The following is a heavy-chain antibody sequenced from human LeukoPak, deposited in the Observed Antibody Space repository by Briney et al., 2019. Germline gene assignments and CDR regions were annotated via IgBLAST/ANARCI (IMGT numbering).Heavy chain of an antibody. J-gene: IGHJ4*02. V-gene: IGHV1-46*01. Sequence: ASVKVSCKASGYTLTSYYMHWVRQAPGQGLEWMGIINPSGGSTNYAQKFQGRVTITRETSISTAYMELSRLRSDDTAVYHCARVAFSGSGTTSSFDYWGQGTLVTVSS. CDR2: INPSGGST. CDR1: GYTLTSYY. D-gene: IGHD1-7*01. CDR3: ARVAFSGSGTTSSFDY.